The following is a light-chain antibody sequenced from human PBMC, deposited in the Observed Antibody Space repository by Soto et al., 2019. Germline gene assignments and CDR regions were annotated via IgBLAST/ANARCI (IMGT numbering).Light chain of an antibody. V-gene: IGLV2-14*01. CDR3: TSYTSSSTYV. Sequence: QSALTQPASVSGSPGQSIAISCTGTXSDVGYYNYVSWYQQHPGKAPKLMIFDVSNRPSGVSDRFSGSKSGNTASLTISGLQADDEADYYCTSYTSSSTYVFGTGTKLTVL. CDR1: XSDVGYYNY. CDR2: DVS. J-gene: IGLJ1*01.